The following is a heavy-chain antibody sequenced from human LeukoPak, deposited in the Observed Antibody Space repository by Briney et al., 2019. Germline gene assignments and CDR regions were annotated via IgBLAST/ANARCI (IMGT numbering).Heavy chain of an antibody. V-gene: IGHV3-30-3*01. CDR1: GFGFTFSTSV. D-gene: IGHD3-22*01. CDR3: TREGESSGYAGAFDI. CDR2: ISHDGNGK. Sequence: GGSLRLSCAASGFGFTFSTSVTHWVRQAPGKGLEWAAAISHDGNGKYYAESVKGRFTISRDNSKNTVYVEMSSLRVEDTAVYFCTREGESSGYAGAFDIWGHGTMVTVS. J-gene: IGHJ3*02.